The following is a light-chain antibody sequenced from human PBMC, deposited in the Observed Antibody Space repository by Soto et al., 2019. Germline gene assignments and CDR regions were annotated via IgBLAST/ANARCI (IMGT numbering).Light chain of an antibody. CDR3: VLDMRSGVSG. CDR1: PNSVSASHF. Sequence: QTVVTQEPSFSVSPGGTFTLTCALSPNSVSASHFTSWYQQTPGQATRTLIYNTNTRSSGVPDRFSGSIIGNRAALTITGAQAEDQSDYYCVLDMRSGVSGFGGGTKLAVL. CDR2: NTN. V-gene: IGLV8-61*01. J-gene: IGLJ2*01.